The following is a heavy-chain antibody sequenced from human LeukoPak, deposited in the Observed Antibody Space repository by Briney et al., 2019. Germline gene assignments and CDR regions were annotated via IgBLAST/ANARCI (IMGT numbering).Heavy chain of an antibody. CDR3: ARSVPDYTRFDY. D-gene: IGHD4-11*01. Sequence: SGGSLRLSCVASGFTFSDYAMNWVRQAPRKGLEWVSTFKTKYHQVYYAESVRGRFTISTDNSRNTVFLQMNSLRADDTALYYCARSVPDYTRFDYWGQGALVTVSS. J-gene: IGHJ4*02. CDR1: GFTFSDYA. V-gene: IGHV3-23*05. CDR2: FKTKYHQV.